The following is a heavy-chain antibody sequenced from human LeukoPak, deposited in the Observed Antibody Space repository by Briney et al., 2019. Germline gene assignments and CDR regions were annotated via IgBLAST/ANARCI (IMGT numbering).Heavy chain of an antibody. CDR3: ASYFGEFPHNFDY. D-gene: IGHD3-10*01. V-gene: IGHV3-23*01. J-gene: IGHJ4*02. CDR2: ISGSGGST. Sequence: GGSLRLSCAASGFTFSSYSMNWVRQAPGKGLEWVSAISGSGGSTYYADSVKGRFTISRDNSKNTLYLQMNSLRAEDTAVYYCASYFGEFPHNFDYWGQGTLVTVSS. CDR1: GFTFSSYS.